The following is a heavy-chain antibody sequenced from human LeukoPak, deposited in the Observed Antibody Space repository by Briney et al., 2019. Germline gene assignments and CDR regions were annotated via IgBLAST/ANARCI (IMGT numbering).Heavy chain of an antibody. CDR3: ARDRRYSSSWYNWFDP. V-gene: IGHV4-4*02. CDR2: IYHSGST. J-gene: IGHJ5*02. Sequence: SETLSLTCAVSGGSISSSNWWSWVRQPPGKGLEWIGEIYHSGSTNYNPSHKSRVTISVDKSKNQFSLKLSSVTAADTAVYYCARDRRYSSSWYNWFDPWGQGTLVTVSS. D-gene: IGHD6-13*01. CDR1: GGSISSSNW.